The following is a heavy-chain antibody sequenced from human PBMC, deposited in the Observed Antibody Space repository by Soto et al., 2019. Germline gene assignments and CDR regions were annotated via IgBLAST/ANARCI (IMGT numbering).Heavy chain of an antibody. V-gene: IGHV1-69*02. Sequence: QVQLVQSGAEVKKPGSSVKVSCKASGGTFSSYTISWVRQAPGQGLEWMGRIIPILGIANYAQKFQGRVTITADKSTSTAYMELSSLRSEDTAVYYCARVAVVYQLYYYYGMDVWGQGTTVTVS. CDR2: IIPILGIA. CDR3: ARVAVVYQLYYYYGMDV. J-gene: IGHJ6*02. D-gene: IGHD2-2*01. CDR1: GGTFSSYT.